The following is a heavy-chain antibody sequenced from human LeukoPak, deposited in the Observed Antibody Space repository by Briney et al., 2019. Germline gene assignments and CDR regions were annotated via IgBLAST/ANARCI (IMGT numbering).Heavy chain of an antibody. CDR1: DGSISSSNYY. CDR2: IYHSGST. J-gene: IGHJ6*03. CDR3: AKTTEGGYTYDYFYYYYFDV. Sequence: PSETLSLTCTVSDGSISSSNYYWDWIRQPPGKGLEWIGTIYHSGSTYYNPSLKSRVTISVDTSKNQFSLKLSSVTAADTAVYSGAKTTEGGYTYDYFYYYYFDVWGKGTMVTVSS. V-gene: IGHV4-39*07. D-gene: IGHD5-18*01.